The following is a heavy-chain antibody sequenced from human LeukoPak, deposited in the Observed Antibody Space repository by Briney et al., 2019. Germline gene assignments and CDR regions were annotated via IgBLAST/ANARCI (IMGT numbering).Heavy chain of an antibody. Sequence: SETLSLTCAVYGGSSRGYYWSWIRQPPGKGLEWIGEIRHNGSTNHNPSLKSRVTISEDTSKSQFSLKLSAVTAADTALYYCARGGIATPGVGGYFDYWGQGIFVTVSS. CDR3: ARGGIATPGVGGYFDY. V-gene: IGHV4-34*01. D-gene: IGHD6-13*01. CDR2: IRHNGST. CDR1: GGSSRGYY. J-gene: IGHJ4*02.